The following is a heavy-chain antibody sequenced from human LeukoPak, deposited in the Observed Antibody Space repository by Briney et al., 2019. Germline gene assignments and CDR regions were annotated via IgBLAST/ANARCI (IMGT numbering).Heavy chain of an antibody. Sequence: SETLSLTCTVSGGSISSYYWSWIQQPPGKGLEWIGYIYYSGSTNYNPSLKSRVTISVDTSKNQFSLKLSSVTAADTAVYYCARVLGWNGAFDYWGQGTLVTVSS. CDR2: IYYSGST. J-gene: IGHJ4*02. CDR1: GGSISSYY. CDR3: ARVLGWNGAFDY. V-gene: IGHV4-59*01. D-gene: IGHD1-1*01.